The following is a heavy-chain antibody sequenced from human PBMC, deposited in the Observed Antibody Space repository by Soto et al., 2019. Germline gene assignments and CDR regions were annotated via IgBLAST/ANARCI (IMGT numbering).Heavy chain of an antibody. CDR2: INTGNGKT. Sequence: VQLVQSGPEVKKPGASVKVSCKTSGYTFTYYALHWVRQAPGQGLEWMGWINTGNGKTKYSQNFQGRLTITRDTSATTLYMELSSLRSEDTTVYYCVRFSGIPVWGQGTLVTVSS. J-gene: IGHJ4*02. CDR1: GYTFTYYA. CDR3: VRFSGIPV. D-gene: IGHD1-1*01. V-gene: IGHV1-3*04.